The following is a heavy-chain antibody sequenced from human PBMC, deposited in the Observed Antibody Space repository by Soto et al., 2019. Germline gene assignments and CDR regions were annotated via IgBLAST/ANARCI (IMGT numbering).Heavy chain of an antibody. CDR2: ISAYNGDT. CDR3: ARAATNLAPDQLELDGGYYYYCMDV. V-gene: IGHV1-18*01. CDR1: GYTFTSYG. Sequence: QVQLVQSGGEVKKPGASVKVSCKASGYTFTSYGISWVRQAPGQGLEWMGWISAYNGDTKYPQKLQGRVIMTIDTSTNTAYMDLRSLRSDDTAVYYCARAATNLAPDQLELDGGYYYYCMDVWGKGTTVTVSS. J-gene: IGHJ6*03. D-gene: IGHD1-7*01.